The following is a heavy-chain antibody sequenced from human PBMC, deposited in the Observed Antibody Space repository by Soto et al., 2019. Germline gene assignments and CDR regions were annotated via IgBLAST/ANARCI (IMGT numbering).Heavy chain of an antibody. J-gene: IGHJ6*02. V-gene: IGHV4-30-4*01. CDR2: ILYSGTT. Sequence: QVQLQESGPGLVKPSQTLSLTCTVSGDSIKRDDYYWSWIRQPPRKGLEWFGYILYSGTTYYNPSLKSRLIISLDTSKNQFSLNLTSVTAADTAVYYCARDGGPLCYGMDLWGQGTTVTVSS. D-gene: IGHD3-10*01. CDR1: GDSIKRDDYY. CDR3: ARDGGPLCYGMDL.